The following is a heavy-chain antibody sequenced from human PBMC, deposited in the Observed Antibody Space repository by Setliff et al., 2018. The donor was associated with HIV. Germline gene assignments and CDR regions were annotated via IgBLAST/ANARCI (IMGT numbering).Heavy chain of an antibody. CDR1: GYTFTGYY. Sequence: SVKVSCKASGYTFTGYYMHWVRQAPGQGLEWMGGIIPIFGPTNYAQKFQGRVTITTDESTTTAYMELSSLRSEDTALYYCARDPRRDGTGNYYYYMDVWGKGTTVTVSS. CDR2: IIPIFGPT. J-gene: IGHJ6*03. V-gene: IGHV1-69*05. CDR3: ARDPRRDGTGNYYYYMDV.